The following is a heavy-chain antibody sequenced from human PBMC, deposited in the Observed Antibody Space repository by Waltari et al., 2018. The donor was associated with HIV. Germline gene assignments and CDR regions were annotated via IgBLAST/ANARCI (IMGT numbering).Heavy chain of an antibody. CDR1: GFTVSTNY. Sequence: EVQLVETGGGLIQPGGSLRLSCAASGFTVSTNYMSWVRQAPGKGLEWVSVIYSGGSTYCADSVKGRFTISRDNYQNTLHLQMNSLRAEDTAVYFCARLTAAMYSFDYWGQGTLVTVSS. CDR2: IYSGGST. J-gene: IGHJ4*02. CDR3: ARLTAAMYSFDY. D-gene: IGHD2-2*01. V-gene: IGHV3-53*02.